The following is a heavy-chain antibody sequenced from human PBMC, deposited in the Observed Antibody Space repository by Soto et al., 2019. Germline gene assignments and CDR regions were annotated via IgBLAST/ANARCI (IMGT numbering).Heavy chain of an antibody. CDR2: ISDRGGGT. CDR3: AKAIMTSVVGTEDFDP. Sequence: EVQLLESWGGLVQPGGSLRLSCAASGFSFSNFAMNWVRQAPGKGLEWVSSISDRGGGTYYADSVKGRFTISRDNSKNTLYLQMNSLRAADTAVYYCAKAIMTSVVGTEDFDPWGQGTLVTVSS. D-gene: IGHD6-19*01. V-gene: IGHV3-23*01. CDR1: GFSFSNFA. J-gene: IGHJ5*02.